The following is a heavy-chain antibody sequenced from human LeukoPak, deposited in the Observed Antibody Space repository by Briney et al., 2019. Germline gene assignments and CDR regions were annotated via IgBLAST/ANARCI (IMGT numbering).Heavy chain of an antibody. CDR3: ARGQLLWFGELYYGTDV. Sequence: ASVTVSFKASGYTFTSYGISWVRQAPGQGLEWMGWMNPNSGNTGYAQKFQGRVTMTRNTSISTAYMELSSLRSEDTAVYYCARGQLLWFGELYYGTDVWGQGTTVTVSS. CDR1: GYTFTSYG. J-gene: IGHJ6*02. D-gene: IGHD3-10*01. CDR2: MNPNSGNT. V-gene: IGHV1-8*02.